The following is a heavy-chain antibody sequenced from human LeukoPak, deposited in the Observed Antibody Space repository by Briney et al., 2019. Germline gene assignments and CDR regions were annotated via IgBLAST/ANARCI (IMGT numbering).Heavy chain of an antibody. CDR3: ARAPGYAPGRNDY. Sequence: GGSLRLSCAGSGFTFSTYSMNWVRQAPGKGLEWVSCISSSNSYIYYADSVKGRFTISRDNAKNSLYLQMNSLRAEDTAVYYCARAPGYAPGRNDYWGQGTLVTVSS. V-gene: IGHV3-21*01. CDR2: ISSSNSYI. D-gene: IGHD3-16*01. J-gene: IGHJ4*02. CDR1: GFTFSTYS.